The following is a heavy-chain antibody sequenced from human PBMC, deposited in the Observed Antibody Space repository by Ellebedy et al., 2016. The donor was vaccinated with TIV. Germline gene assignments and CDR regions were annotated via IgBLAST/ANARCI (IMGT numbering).Heavy chain of an antibody. CDR2: ISWNSGSI. J-gene: IGHJ5*02. V-gene: IGHV3-9*01. CDR1: GFTFDDYA. D-gene: IGHD5-24*01. CDR3: ARSNWFDP. Sequence: SLKISXAASGFTFDDYAMHWVRQAPGKGLEWVSGISWNSGSIGYADSVKGRFTISRDNAKKSLYLQMNSLRAEDTAVYYCARSNWFDPWGQGTLVTVSS.